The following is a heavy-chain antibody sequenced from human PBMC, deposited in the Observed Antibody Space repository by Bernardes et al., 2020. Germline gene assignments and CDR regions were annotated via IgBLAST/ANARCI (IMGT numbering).Heavy chain of an antibody. V-gene: IGHV3-30-3*01. CDR3: AREGMYYDFWSGYYIGWFDP. Sequence: GGSLRLSCAASGFTFSSYAMHWVRQAPGKGLEWVAVISYDGSNKYYADSVKGRFTISRDNSKNTLYLQMNSLRAGDTAVYYCAREGMYYDFWSGYYIGWFDPWGQGTLVTVSS. CDR1: GFTFSSYA. CDR2: ISYDGSNK. D-gene: IGHD3-3*01. J-gene: IGHJ5*02.